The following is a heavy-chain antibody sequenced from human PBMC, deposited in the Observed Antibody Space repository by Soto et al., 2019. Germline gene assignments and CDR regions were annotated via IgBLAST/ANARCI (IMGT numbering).Heavy chain of an antibody. Sequence: SVKVSCKASGGTFSSYAISWVRQAPGQGLEWMGGIIPIFGTANYAQKFQGRVTITADASTSTAYMELSSLRSEDTAVYYCARDLWAYYDSSGYRETYYYYGMDVWGQGTTVTVSS. V-gene: IGHV1-69*13. CDR3: ARDLWAYYDSSGYRETYYYYGMDV. CDR2: IIPIFGTA. CDR1: GGTFSSYA. J-gene: IGHJ6*02. D-gene: IGHD3-22*01.